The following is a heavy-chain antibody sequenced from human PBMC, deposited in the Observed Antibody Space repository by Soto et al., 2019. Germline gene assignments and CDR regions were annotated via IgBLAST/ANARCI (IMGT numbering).Heavy chain of an antibody. CDR3: ARDSGRDQFDY. CDR1: GFTFSSYG. CDR2: IWYDGSNK. V-gene: IGHV3-33*01. Sequence: QVQLVESGGGVVQPGRSLRLSCAASGFTFSSYGMHWVRQAPGKGLGWVTFIWYDGSNKYYADSVKGRFTISRDNSKNTLYLQMDSMRAEDTAVYYCARDSGRDQFDYWGQGPLVTVSS. D-gene: IGHD1-26*01. J-gene: IGHJ4*02.